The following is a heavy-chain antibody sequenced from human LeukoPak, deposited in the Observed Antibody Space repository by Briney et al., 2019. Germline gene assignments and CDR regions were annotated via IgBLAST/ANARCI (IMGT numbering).Heavy chain of an antibody. Sequence: GGSLRPSCAASGFTFDDYAMHWVSQAPGKGLEWVSVIYSGGTTYYADSVKGRFTISRDNFKNTLYLQMNSLRAEDTAVYFCARAWTGRYCTGGSCYRLYYFDYWGQGTLVTVSS. CDR1: GFTFDDYA. J-gene: IGHJ4*02. D-gene: IGHD2-15*01. CDR2: IYSGGTT. V-gene: IGHV3-53*01. CDR3: ARAWTGRYCTGGSCYRLYYFDY.